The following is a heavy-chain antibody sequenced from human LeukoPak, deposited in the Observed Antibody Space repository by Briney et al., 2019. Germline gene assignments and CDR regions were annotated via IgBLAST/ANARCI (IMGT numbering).Heavy chain of an antibody. V-gene: IGHV3-9*01. CDR2: ISWNSGSI. CDR3: AKDRRGYQLLSSLDY. Sequence: GGSLRLSCAASGFTFDDYAMHWVRQAPGKGLEWVSGISWNSGSIGYADSVKGRSTISRDNAKNSLYLQMNSLRAEDTALYYCAKDRRGYQLLSSLDYWGQGTLVTVSS. D-gene: IGHD2-2*01. CDR1: GFTFDDYA. J-gene: IGHJ4*02.